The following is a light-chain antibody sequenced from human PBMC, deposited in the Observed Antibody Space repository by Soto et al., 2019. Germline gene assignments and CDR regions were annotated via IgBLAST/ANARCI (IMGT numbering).Light chain of an antibody. CDR1: SSDVGGYNY. CDR3: SSYTSTNTVV. J-gene: IGLJ1*01. V-gene: IGLV2-14*01. Sequence: QSALTQPASVSGSPGQSIAISCTGTSSDVGGYNYVSWYQQHPGKAPKLMIFEVTNRPSGVSNRFSGSKSDSTASLTISGLQAEDEADYYCSSYTSTNTVVFGTGTQLTVL. CDR2: EVT.